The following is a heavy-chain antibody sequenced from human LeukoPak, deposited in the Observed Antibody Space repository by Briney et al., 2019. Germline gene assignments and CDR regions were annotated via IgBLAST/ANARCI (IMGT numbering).Heavy chain of an antibody. J-gene: IGHJ4*02. V-gene: IGHV4-61*02. D-gene: IGHD6-19*01. Sequence: SETLSLTCTVSGGSISSGSYYWRWIRQPAGKGLEWIGRIYTSGSTNYNPSLKSRVTMSVDTSKNQFSLKLSSVTAADTAVYYCARESIAVAGTFNYWGQGTLVTVSS. CDR1: GGSISSGSYY. CDR2: IYTSGST. CDR3: ARESIAVAGTFNY.